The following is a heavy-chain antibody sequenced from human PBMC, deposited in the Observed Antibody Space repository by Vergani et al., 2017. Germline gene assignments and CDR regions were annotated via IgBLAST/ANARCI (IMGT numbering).Heavy chain of an antibody. V-gene: IGHV1-69-2*01. D-gene: IGHD2-15*01. CDR2: VDPEEGET. Sequence: EVQLVQSGAEVKKPGATVKISCKVSGYTFTDYYMHWVQQAPGKGLEWMGLVDPEEGETIYAEKFQGRVTITADTSTDTAYRELSSLRYENTAGNYCARDGSGGSPFAMDVWGQGTTVTVSS. J-gene: IGHJ6*02. CDR3: ARDGSGGSPFAMDV. CDR1: GYTFTDYY.